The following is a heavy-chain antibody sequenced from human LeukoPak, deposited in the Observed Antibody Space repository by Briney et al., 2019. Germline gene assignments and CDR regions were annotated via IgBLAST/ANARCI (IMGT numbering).Heavy chain of an antibody. CDR2: INHSGST. CDR1: GGSFSGYY. V-gene: IGHV4-34*01. Sequence: SETLSLTCAVYGGSFSGYYWSWIRQPPGKGLEWIGEINHSGSTNYNPSLKSRVTISVDTSKDQFSLKLSSVTAADTAVYYCASALYGGAFDIWGQGTMVTVSS. CDR3: ASALYGGAFDI. J-gene: IGHJ3*02. D-gene: IGHD3-16*01.